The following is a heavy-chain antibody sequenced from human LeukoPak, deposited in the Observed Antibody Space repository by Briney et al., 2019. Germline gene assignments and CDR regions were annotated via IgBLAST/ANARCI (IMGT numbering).Heavy chain of an antibody. CDR2: IQYSRRT. CDR3: ARDRDYRFDP. Sequence: SETLSLTCTVSGGSISSYYWSWIRHPPGKGLEWIWYIQYSRRTNYNPSLKSRVTISVDTSKNQFSLKLSSVTAADTAVYSCARDRDYRFDPWGQGTLVTVSS. D-gene: IGHD4-11*01. CDR1: GGSISSYY. J-gene: IGHJ5*02. V-gene: IGHV4-59*01.